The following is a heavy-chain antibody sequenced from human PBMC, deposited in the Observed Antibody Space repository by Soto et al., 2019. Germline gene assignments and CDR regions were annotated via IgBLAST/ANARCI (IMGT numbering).Heavy chain of an antibody. CDR2: IYDSGST. CDR1: GGSISGGVYY. CDR3: AREIIPLTTDWYFDL. V-gene: IGHV4-30-4*01. D-gene: IGHD4-17*01. Sequence: SETLSLTCTVSGGSISGGVYYWSWIRPPPGKGLEWIGYIYDSGSTYYNPSLKSRVTISVDTSKNQFSLRLSSVTAADTAVYYCAREIIPLTTDWYFDLWGRGTLVTVSS. J-gene: IGHJ2*01.